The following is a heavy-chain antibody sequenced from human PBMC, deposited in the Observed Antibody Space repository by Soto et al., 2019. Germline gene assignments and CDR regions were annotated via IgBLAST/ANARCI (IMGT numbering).Heavy chain of an antibody. Sequence: GGSLXLSCAASGLXFSSYSMNWVRQAPGKGLEWVSYISSSSSTIYYADSVKGRFTISRDNAKNSLYLQMNSLRAEDTAVYYCATSQGYYSGSSCFPGWFDPWGQGTLVTVSS. CDR3: ATSQGYYSGSSCFPGWFDP. D-gene: IGHD2-15*01. CDR1: GLXFSSYS. CDR2: ISSSSSTI. J-gene: IGHJ5*02. V-gene: IGHV3-48*01.